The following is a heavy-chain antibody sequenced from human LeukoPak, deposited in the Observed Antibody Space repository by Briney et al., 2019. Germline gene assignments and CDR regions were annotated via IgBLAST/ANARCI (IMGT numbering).Heavy chain of an antibody. J-gene: IGHJ6*03. CDR3: ARAAAYYYYYMDV. CDR2: IWYDGSNK. CDR1: GFTFSSYG. V-gene: IGHV3-33*01. Sequence: GGSLRLSCAASGFTFSSYGMQGVRQARGRGVEGVAVIWYDGSNKYYADSVKGRFTISRDNSKNTLYLQMNSLRAEDTAVYYCARAAAYYYYYMDVWGKGTTVTVSS.